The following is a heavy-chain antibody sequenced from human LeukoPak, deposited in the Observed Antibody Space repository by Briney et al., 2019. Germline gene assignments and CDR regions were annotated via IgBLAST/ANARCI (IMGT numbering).Heavy chain of an antibody. Sequence: GGSLRLSCAASGFTFSSYSMNWVRQAPGKGLEWVSSISSSSSYIYYADSAKGRFTISRDNAKNSLYLQMNSLRAEDTAVYYCAREFSSSWYSTLELIPGGYWGQGTLVTVSS. CDR1: GFTFSSYS. J-gene: IGHJ4*02. CDR2: ISSSSSYI. D-gene: IGHD6-13*01. V-gene: IGHV3-21*01. CDR3: AREFSSSWYSTLELIPGGY.